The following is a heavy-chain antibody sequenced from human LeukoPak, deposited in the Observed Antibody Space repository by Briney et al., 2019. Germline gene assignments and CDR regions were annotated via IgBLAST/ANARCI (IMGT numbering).Heavy chain of an antibody. J-gene: IGHJ4*02. V-gene: IGHV1-2*02. CDR3: ARGDATGYSSSWYQFDY. Sequence: ASVKVSCKASGYTFTGYYMHWVRQAPGQGLEWMGWINPNSGGTNYAQKFQGRVTMTRDTSISTAYMELSRLRSDDTAVYYCARGDATGYSSSWYQFDYWGQGTLVTVSS. D-gene: IGHD6-13*01. CDR2: INPNSGGT. CDR1: GYTFTGYY.